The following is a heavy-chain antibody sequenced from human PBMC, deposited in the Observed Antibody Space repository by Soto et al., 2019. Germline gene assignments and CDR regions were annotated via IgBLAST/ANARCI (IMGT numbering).Heavy chain of an antibody. V-gene: IGHV5-51*01. Sequence: PGESLKTSCKGSGYSFTSYWIGWVRQMPGKGLEWMGIIYPGDSDTRYSPSFQGQVTISADKSISTAYLQWSSLKASDTAMYYCARPTDYDSSGYYTPGFDYWGQGTLVTVSS. CDR1: GYSFTSYW. CDR2: IYPGDSDT. D-gene: IGHD3-22*01. J-gene: IGHJ4*02. CDR3: ARPTDYDSSGYYTPGFDY.